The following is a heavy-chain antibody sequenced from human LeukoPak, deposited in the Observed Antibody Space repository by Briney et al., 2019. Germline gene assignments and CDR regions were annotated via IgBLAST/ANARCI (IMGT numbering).Heavy chain of an antibody. CDR2: INPNSGGT. D-gene: IGHD6-13*01. CDR3: ARARDSSSWYFYFQH. J-gene: IGHJ1*01. Sequence: APVKASGKPFGYTFTGYYLNWVRQAPGQGLEGMGWINPNSGGTNYAQKFQGRVTMTRDTSISTAYMELSRLRSDDTAVYYCARARDSSSWYFYFQHWGQGTLVTVSS. V-gene: IGHV1-2*02. CDR1: GYTFTGYY.